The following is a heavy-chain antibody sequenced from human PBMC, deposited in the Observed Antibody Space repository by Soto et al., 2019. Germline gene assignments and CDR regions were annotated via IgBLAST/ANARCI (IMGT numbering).Heavy chain of an antibody. J-gene: IGHJ4*02. CDR3: AKDGLRGLTEDY. D-gene: IGHD4-17*01. V-gene: IGHV3-23*01. CDR1: GSTFSSYA. CDR2: ISGSGGST. Sequence: PGGSLRLSCAASGSTFSSYAMSWVRQAPGKGLEWVSAISGSGGSTYYADSVKGRFTISRDNSKNTLYLQMNSLRAEDTAVYYCAKDGLRGLTEDYWGQGTLVTVSS.